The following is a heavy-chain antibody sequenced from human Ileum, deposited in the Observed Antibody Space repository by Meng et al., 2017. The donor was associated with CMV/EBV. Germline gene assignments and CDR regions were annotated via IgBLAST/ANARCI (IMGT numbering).Heavy chain of an antibody. V-gene: IGHV3-7*01. D-gene: IGHD3-10*01. CDR3: ATDTRGYFDY. Sequence: GGSLSLSCAASGFSFSSYWMTWVRQAPGEGLEWVANIRQDEREKYYVDSVQGRFTISRDNAHDSLYLQMNSLRVEDTAVYFCATDTRGYFDYWGQGTGTLVTVSS. CDR2: IRQDEREK. J-gene: IGHJ4*02. CDR1: GFSFSSYW.